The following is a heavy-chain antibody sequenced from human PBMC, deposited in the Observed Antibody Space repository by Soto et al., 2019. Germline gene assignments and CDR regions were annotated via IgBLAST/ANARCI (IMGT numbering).Heavy chain of an antibody. CDR1: GFTFSSYA. J-gene: IGHJ6*02. Sequence: EVQLLESGGGLVQPGGSLRLSCAASGFTFSSYAMSWVRQAPGKGLEWVSAISGSGGSTYYADSVKGRFTISRDNSKNPLYLQMNSLRAEDTAVYYCAKPKKYCSSTSCYPYYYYGMDVWGQGTTVTVSS. V-gene: IGHV3-23*01. CDR3: AKPKKYCSSTSCYPYYYYGMDV. CDR2: ISGSGGST. D-gene: IGHD2-2*01.